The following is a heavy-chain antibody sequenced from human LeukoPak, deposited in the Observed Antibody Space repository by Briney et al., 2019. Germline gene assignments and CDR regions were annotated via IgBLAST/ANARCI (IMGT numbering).Heavy chain of an antibody. CDR2: IYYSGST. V-gene: IGHV4-59*01. Sequence: PSETLSLTCTLSGGSISNYYWSWIRQPPGKGLEWIGYIYYSGSTNYNPSLKSRVTISVDTSRNQFSLKLSSVTAADTAVYYCARDRSYYFDYWGQGTLVTVSS. J-gene: IGHJ4*02. CDR1: GGSISNYY. CDR3: ARDRSYYFDY.